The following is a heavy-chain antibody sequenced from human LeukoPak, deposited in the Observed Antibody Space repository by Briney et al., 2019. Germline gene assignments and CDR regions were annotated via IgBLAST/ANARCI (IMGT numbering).Heavy chain of an antibody. CDR1: GGSFSGYY. CDR3: ARGGPNWNSLYYFDY. CDR2: INHSGST. V-gene: IGHV4-34*01. J-gene: IGHJ4*02. D-gene: IGHD1-1*01. Sequence: SETLSLTCAVYGGSFSGYYWSWIRQPPGKGLEWIGEINHSGSTNYNPSLKSRVTISVDTSKNQFPLQLNSVTPEDTAVYYCARGGPNWNSLYYFDYWGQGTLVTVSS.